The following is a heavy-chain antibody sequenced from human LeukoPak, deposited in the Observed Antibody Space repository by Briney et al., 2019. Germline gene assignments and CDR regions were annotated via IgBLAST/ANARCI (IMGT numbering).Heavy chain of an antibody. CDR1: GGTFSSYA. Sequence: SVKASCKASGGTFSSYAISWVRQAPGQGPEWMGGIIPIFGTANYAQKFQGRVTITADESTSTAYMELSSLRSEDTAVYYCARDSPGGYGDYYFDYWGQGTLVTVSS. D-gene: IGHD4-17*01. V-gene: IGHV1-69*13. J-gene: IGHJ4*02. CDR2: IIPIFGTA. CDR3: ARDSPGGYGDYYFDY.